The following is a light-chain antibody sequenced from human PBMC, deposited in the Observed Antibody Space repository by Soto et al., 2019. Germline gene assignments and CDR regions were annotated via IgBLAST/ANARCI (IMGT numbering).Light chain of an antibody. CDR3: QQYNNWPPLT. Sequence: EIVMTQSPATLSVSPGARATLSCRASQSVSSNLAWYQQKPGQAPRLLIYGASTRATGIPARLSGTGAGTESTLTISSLQSEDFAVYYCQQYNNWPPLTFGGGTKVEIK. V-gene: IGKV3-15*01. CDR1: QSVSSN. J-gene: IGKJ4*01. CDR2: GAS.